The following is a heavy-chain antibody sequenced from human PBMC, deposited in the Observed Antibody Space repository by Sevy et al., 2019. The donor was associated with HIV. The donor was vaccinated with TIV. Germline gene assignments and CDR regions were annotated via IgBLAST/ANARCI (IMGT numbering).Heavy chain of an antibody. D-gene: IGHD5-12*01. CDR3: ARSTLVASRNNWFDP. CDR2: ISTYNSIR. J-gene: IGHJ5*02. Sequence: AAVKVSCKASGYTFTSYGISWVGQAPGQGLEWMGWISTYNSIRNSAQKFQDRVTMTTDTSTSTAYMELRSLRSDDTAVYYCARSTLVASRNNWFDPWGQGTLVTVSS. V-gene: IGHV1-18*01. CDR1: GYTFTSYG.